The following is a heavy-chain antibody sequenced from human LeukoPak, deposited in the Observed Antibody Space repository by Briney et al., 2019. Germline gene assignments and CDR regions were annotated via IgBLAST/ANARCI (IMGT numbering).Heavy chain of an antibody. J-gene: IGHJ4*02. Sequence: GGSLRLSCAASGFTCSSYEMNWVRQAPGKGLEWVSYISSSGSTIYYADSVKGRFTISRDTSKNTLYLQMNNLRAEDTAVYYCAKDRETYEYTFDYWGQGTLVTVSS. CDR3: AKDRETYEYTFDY. CDR1: GFTCSSYE. V-gene: IGHV3-48*03. CDR2: ISSSGSTI. D-gene: IGHD6-6*01.